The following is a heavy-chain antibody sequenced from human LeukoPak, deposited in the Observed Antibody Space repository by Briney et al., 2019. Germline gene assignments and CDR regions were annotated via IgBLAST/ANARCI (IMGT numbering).Heavy chain of an antibody. CDR2: IYHSGGT. Sequence: SETLSLTCTVSIYSISSGYYWGWIRQPPGKGLEWIGSIYHSGGTYYNPSLKSRVTISVDSSKNQFSLKLSSVTAADTARYYCARHSSSQYYNYMDVWGKGTTVTVSS. D-gene: IGHD6-13*01. J-gene: IGHJ6*03. CDR1: IYSISSGYY. V-gene: IGHV4-38-2*02. CDR3: ARHSSSQYYNYMDV.